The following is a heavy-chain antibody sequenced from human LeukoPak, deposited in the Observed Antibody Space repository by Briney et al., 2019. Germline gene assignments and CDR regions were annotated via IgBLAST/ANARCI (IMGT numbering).Heavy chain of an antibody. CDR1: GDSISNYY. D-gene: IGHD6-6*01. CDR3: ARDRDSSSSYYYYMDV. Sequence: SETLSLTCTVSGDSISNYYWSWIRRPAGKGLEWIGRIYTSGSTNYNPSLKSRVTMSVDTSKNQFSLKLSSVTAADTAVYYCARDRDSSSSYYYYMDVWGKGTTVTVSS. CDR2: IYTSGST. J-gene: IGHJ6*03. V-gene: IGHV4-4*07.